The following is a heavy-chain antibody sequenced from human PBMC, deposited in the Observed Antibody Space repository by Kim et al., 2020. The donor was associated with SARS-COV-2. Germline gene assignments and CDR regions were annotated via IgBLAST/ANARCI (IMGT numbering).Heavy chain of an antibody. Sequence: GGSLRLSCAASGFTFNSFAMNWVRQAPGKGLEWVSSITAGGGGSKFYADSVKGLFTISRDSSRNTLDLQMDSLRADDTAVYYCAKSPPSGCLFDHLGQG. V-gene: IGHV3-23*01. CDR2: ITAGGGGSK. CDR3: AKSPPSGCLFDH. CDR1: GFTFNSFA. D-gene: IGHD6-19*01. J-gene: IGHJ4*02.